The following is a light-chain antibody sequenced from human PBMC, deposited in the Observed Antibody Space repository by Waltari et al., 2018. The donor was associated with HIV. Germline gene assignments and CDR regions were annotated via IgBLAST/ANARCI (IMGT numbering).Light chain of an antibody. CDR3: YSRDSTTNHRV. CDR2: GKN. J-gene: IGLJ2*01. Sequence: SSELTQDPVVSVALGQTVTITCQGDSLSSYYATWNQQKPGQAPLLVFFGKNSRPSGIPDRFSGSNSRNKASLTITGAQAEDEADYYCYSRDSTTNHRVFGGGTKLTVL. CDR1: SLSSYY. V-gene: IGLV3-19*01.